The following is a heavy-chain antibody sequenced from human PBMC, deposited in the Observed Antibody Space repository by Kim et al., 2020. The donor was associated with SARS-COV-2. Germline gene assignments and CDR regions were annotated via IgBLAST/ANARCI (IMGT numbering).Heavy chain of an antibody. V-gene: IGHV3-23*01. CDR3: AKRVPGGYCSGGSCYGGMDV. J-gene: IGHJ6*02. D-gene: IGHD2-15*01. CDR2: ISGSGGST. CDR1: GFTFSSYA. Sequence: GGSLRLSCAASGFTFSSYAMSWVRQAPGKGLEWVSAISGSGGSTYYADSVKGRFTISRDNSKNTLYLQMNSLRAEDTAVYYCAKRVPGGYCSGGSCYGGMDVWGQGTTVTVSS.